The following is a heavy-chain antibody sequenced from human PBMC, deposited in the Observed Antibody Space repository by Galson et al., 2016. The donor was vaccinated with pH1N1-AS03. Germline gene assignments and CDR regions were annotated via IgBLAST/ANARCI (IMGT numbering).Heavy chain of an antibody. D-gene: IGHD1-7*01. CDR1: GFTFSAYS. J-gene: IGHJ3*02. V-gene: IGHV3-48*01. CDR3: ARENWNYVAFDI. CDR2: ISSGSGTI. Sequence: SLRLSCAASGFTFSAYSMNWVRQAPGKGLEWVSYISSGSGTIYYADSVKGRFTISRDRTSLSLQMNSLRAEDTAVYYCARENWNYVAFDIWCQGTMVTVSS.